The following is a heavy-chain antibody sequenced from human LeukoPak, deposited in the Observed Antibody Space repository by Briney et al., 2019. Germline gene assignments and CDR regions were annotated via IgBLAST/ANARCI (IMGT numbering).Heavy chain of an antibody. Sequence: PGGSLRLSCAASGFTFSSYAMSWVRQAPGRGLGWVSAISGSGGSTYYADSVKGRFTISRDNSKNTLYLQMNSLRAEDTAVYYCARDLGKYSLDPWGQGTLVTVSS. CDR3: ARDLGKYSLDP. D-gene: IGHD3-16*01. J-gene: IGHJ5*02. CDR2: ISGSGGST. CDR1: GFTFSSYA. V-gene: IGHV3-23*01.